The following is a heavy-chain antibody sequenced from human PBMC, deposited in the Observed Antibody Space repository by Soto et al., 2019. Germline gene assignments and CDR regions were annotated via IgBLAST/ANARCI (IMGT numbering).Heavy chain of an antibody. CDR1: GGSMSSYY. D-gene: IGHD3-3*01. V-gene: IGHV4-4*07. CDR2: VYSSGGT. J-gene: IGHJ5*02. CDR3: ARGQRFSDWFDP. Sequence: SETLSLTCTVSGGSMSSYYWTWIRQPAGKGLEWIGRVYSSGGTHYNPSLKSRVTISLDTSENQFSLRLLSVTDADTAVYYCARGQRFSDWFDPWGQGTLVTVSS.